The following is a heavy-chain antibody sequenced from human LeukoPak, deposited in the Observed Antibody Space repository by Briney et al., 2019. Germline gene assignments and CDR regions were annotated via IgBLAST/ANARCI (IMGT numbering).Heavy chain of an antibody. CDR2: ISWNSGSI. D-gene: IGHD6-13*01. J-gene: IGHJ4*02. V-gene: IGHV3-9*01. CDR1: GFTFDDYA. Sequence: PGRSLRLPCAASGFTFDDYAMHWVRQAPGKGLEWVSGISWNSGSIGYADSVKGRFTISRDNAKNSLYLQMNSLRAEDTALYYCAKADSIAAAGGIDYWGQGTLVTVSS. CDR3: AKADSIAAAGGIDY.